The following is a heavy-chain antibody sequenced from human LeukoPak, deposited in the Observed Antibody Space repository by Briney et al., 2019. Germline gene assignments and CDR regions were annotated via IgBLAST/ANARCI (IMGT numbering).Heavy chain of an antibody. J-gene: IGHJ5*02. CDR1: GGSISSYY. Sequence: SETLSLTCTVSGGSISSYYWSWIRQPAGKGLEWIGRIYTSGSTNYNPSLKSRVTMSVDTSKNQFSLQLNSVTPEDTAVYYCARVFIDEARTAAFDPWGQGTLVTVSS. V-gene: IGHV4-4*07. D-gene: IGHD1-1*01. CDR2: IYTSGST. CDR3: ARVFIDEARTAAFDP.